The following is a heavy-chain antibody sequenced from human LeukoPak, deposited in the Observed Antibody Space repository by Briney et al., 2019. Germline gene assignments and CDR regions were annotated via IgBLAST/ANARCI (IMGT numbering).Heavy chain of an antibody. CDR3: ARADRYGTTWYGRVDY. CDR2: IRRTGGTT. V-gene: IGHV3-23*01. J-gene: IGHJ4*02. Sequence: GGSLRLSCGASGFTFSNYAMSWVRQAPGKGLESVSDIRRTGGTTAYADAVKGRFTISRDNSRNTLYLQMNSLRAEDTAVYYCARADRYGTTWYGRVDYWGQGTLVTVSS. CDR1: GFTFSNYA. D-gene: IGHD6-13*01.